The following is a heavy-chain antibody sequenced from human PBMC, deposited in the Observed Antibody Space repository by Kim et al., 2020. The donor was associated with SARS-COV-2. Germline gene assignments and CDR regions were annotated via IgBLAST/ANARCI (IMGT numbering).Heavy chain of an antibody. CDR2: IKEDGSVK. Sequence: GGSLRLSCEASGFTFSSYWMSWVRQTPGKRLEWVANIKEDGSVKYYVDSVKGRFIISRDNTKNSVYLVMNSLRAEDTAVYYCARGSRRFDPWGQGTLVTVSS. V-gene: IGHV3-7*03. CDR3: ARGSRRFDP. CDR1: GFTFSSYW. J-gene: IGHJ5*02.